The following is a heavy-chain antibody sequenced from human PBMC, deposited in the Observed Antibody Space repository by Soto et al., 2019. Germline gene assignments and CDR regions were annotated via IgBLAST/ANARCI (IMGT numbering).Heavy chain of an antibody. V-gene: IGHV1-18*01. Sequence: QDQLVQSGPEVKKPGASVKVSCKASGYTFVNYGIIWVRQAPGQGLEWMGWISANNGKTNYAQKFQDRVTMTTDTSTNTADMDLRSLRSDDTALFCWARGGRMSANTLAFDIWGQGTMVTVSS. J-gene: IGHJ3*02. CDR3: ARGGRMSANTLAFDI. CDR2: ISANNGKT. D-gene: IGHD3-16*01. CDR1: GYTFVNYG.